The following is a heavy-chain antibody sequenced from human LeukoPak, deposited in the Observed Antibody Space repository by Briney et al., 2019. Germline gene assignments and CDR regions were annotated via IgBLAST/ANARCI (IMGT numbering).Heavy chain of an antibody. CDR1: GFTFSSYA. V-gene: IGHV3-23*01. J-gene: IGHJ6*02. CDR2: ISGSGGST. CDR3: ANPPFRGYYYYYGMDV. Sequence: GSLILSCAASGFTFSSYAMSWVRQAPGKGLEWVSAISGSGGSTYYADSVKGRFTISRNNSKDTLYLQMNSLRAEDTAVYYCANPPFRGYYYYYGMDVWGQGTTVTLSS. D-gene: IGHD2/OR15-2a*01.